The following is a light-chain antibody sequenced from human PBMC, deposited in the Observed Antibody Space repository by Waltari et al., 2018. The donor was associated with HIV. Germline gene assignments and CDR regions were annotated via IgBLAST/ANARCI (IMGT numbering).Light chain of an antibody. Sequence: TQSPATLSVSPGERATLSCRASQSVSTNLAWYQQKPGQAPRLLIFSASARAAGIPARFSGSGSGTDFTLTITSPQSEDCAVYYCQHYNNRPPLTFGQGTRLEI. J-gene: IGKJ5*01. V-gene: IGKV3-15*01. CDR2: SAS. CDR1: QSVSTN. CDR3: QHYNNRPPLT.